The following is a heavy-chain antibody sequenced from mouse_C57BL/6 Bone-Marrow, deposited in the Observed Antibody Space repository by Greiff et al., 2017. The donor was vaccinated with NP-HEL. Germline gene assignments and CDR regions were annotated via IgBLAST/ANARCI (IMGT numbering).Heavy chain of an antibody. J-gene: IGHJ4*01. CDR1: GYTFTSYG. Sequence: VQLQQSGAELARPGASVKLSCKASGYTFTSYGISWVKQSTGQGLEWIGEIYPRSGNTYYNEKFKGKATLTADKSSSTAYMELRSLTSEDSAVYFCALWPHYYAMDYWGQGTSVTVSS. V-gene: IGHV1-81*01. CDR2: IYPRSGNT. D-gene: IGHD1-1*02. CDR3: ALWPHYYAMDY.